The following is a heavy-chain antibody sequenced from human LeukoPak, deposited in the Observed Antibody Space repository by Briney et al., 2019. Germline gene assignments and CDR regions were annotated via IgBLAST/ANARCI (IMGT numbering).Heavy chain of an antibody. D-gene: IGHD3-22*01. CDR1: GGSVSSGSYY. V-gene: IGHV4-61*01. CDR3: ARGLGYYDSSGYSHLYYYYGMDV. J-gene: IGHJ6*02. CDR2: IYYSGST. Sequence: SETLSLTCTVSGGSVSSGSYYWSWIRQPPGKGLEWIGYIYYSGSTNYNPSLESRVTISVDTSKNQFSLKLSSVTAADTAVYYCARGLGYYDSSGYSHLYYYYGMDVWGQGTTVTVSS.